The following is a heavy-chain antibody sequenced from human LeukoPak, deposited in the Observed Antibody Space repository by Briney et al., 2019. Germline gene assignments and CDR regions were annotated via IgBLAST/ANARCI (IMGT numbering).Heavy chain of an antibody. CDR1: GFTFSSYA. CDR2: ISGSGAST. Sequence: PGGSLRLSCAASGFTFSSYAMSWVRQAPGKGLEWVSHISGSGASTYYADSVKGRFTISRDNSKNTLYLQMNSLRAEDTAVYYCARIGYSSNSFDYWGQGTLVTVSS. CDR3: ARIGYSSNSFDY. D-gene: IGHD6-19*01. V-gene: IGHV3-23*01. J-gene: IGHJ4*02.